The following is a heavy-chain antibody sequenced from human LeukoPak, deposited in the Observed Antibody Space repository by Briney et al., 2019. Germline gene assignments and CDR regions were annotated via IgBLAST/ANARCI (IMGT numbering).Heavy chain of an antibody. J-gene: IGHJ4*02. Sequence: LRLTCTASGFTFSDYAMSWVRQAPGKGLEWVGFIRSNAYGGTTEYAASVKGRFTISRDDSKSNAYLQMNSLKTEDTAVYYCTRVSGWYGGYFDYWGQGTLVTVSS. V-gene: IGHV3-49*04. CDR1: GFTFSDYA. CDR2: IRSNAYGGTT. CDR3: TRVSGWYGGYFDY. D-gene: IGHD6-19*01.